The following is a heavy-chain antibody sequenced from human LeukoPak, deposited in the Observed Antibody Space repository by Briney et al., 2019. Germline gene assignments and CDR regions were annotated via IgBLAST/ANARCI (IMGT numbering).Heavy chain of an antibody. V-gene: IGHV3-30*02. Sequence: PGGSLRLSCAASGFTFSSYGFHWVRQAPGKGLEWVAFIRNDGSNKYYADSVKGRFTISRDNSKNTLYLRMNSLRPEDTAVYYCAKDQYYYDSSGYYYAGYFDYWGQGTLVTVSS. CDR3: AKDQYYYDSSGYYYAGYFDY. D-gene: IGHD3-22*01. CDR2: IRNDGSNK. J-gene: IGHJ4*02. CDR1: GFTFSSYG.